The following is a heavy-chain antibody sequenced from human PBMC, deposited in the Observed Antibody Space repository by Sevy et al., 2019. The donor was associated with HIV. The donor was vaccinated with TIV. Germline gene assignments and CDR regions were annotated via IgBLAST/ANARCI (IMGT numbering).Heavy chain of an antibody. V-gene: IGHV3-23*01. Sequence: GGSLRLSCAASGFTFSSYAMNWVRQAPGKGLEWVSTIRGSGGSTYYADSVKGRFTISRDNSKNTLYLRMNSLRADDTAIYYCAKGSSSYYYHYGMDVWGQGTTVTVSS. J-gene: IGHJ6*02. CDR2: IRGSGGST. CDR3: AKGSSSYYYHYGMDV. D-gene: IGHD2-2*01. CDR1: GFTFSSYA.